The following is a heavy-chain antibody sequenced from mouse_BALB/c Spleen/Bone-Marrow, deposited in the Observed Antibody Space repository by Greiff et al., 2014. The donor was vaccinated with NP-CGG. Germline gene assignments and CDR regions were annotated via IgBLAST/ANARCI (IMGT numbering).Heavy chain of an antibody. J-gene: IGHJ2*01. Sequence: VQLQQSGAELVKPGASVKLSCKTSGYTFTSYWIQWVKERPGQGLGWIGELFPGTGTTYYNEKFKGKATLTIDTSSSTAYMQLSSLTSEDSAVYFCASRDSSGYVPDYWGQGTTLTVSS. CDR2: LFPGTGTT. D-gene: IGHD3-2*01. CDR1: GYTFTSYW. V-gene: IGHV1S132*01. CDR3: ASRDSSGYVPDY.